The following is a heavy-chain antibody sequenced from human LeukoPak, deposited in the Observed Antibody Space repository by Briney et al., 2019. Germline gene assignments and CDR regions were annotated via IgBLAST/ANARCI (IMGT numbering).Heavy chain of an antibody. D-gene: IGHD1-14*01. Sequence: ASVKVSCKASGGTFSSYAISWVRQAPEQGLEWMGGIIPIFGTANYAQKFQGRVTITADESTSTAYMELSSLRSEDTAVYYCARDRDTGPGWFDPWGQGTLVTVSS. CDR3: ARDRDTGPGWFDP. CDR1: GGTFSSYA. CDR2: IIPIFGTA. J-gene: IGHJ5*02. V-gene: IGHV1-69*13.